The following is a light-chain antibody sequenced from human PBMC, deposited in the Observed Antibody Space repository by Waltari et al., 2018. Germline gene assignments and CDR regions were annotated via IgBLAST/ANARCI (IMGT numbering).Light chain of an antibody. CDR2: YDS. J-gene: IGLJ1*01. CDR3: QVWDTSIDLSV. V-gene: IGLV3-21*04. CDR1: NIAEKN. Sequence: SYVLTQAPSVSVAPGEKARITGGGNNIAEKNGQWYQQKPGQAPVLVIFYDSDRPSGIPERFSGSNSGNTATLTISRAEAGDEADYYCQVWDTSIDLSVFGTGTKVTVL.